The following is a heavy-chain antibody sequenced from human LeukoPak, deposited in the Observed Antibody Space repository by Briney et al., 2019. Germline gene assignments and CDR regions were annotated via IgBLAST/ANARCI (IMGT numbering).Heavy chain of an antibody. CDR3: ASGQLNYYDSSGYYNWFDP. D-gene: IGHD3-22*01. V-gene: IGHV1-69*04. CDR1: GGTFSSYA. J-gene: IGHJ5*02. CDR2: IIPILGIA. Sequence: SVKVSCKASGGTFSSYAISWVRQAPGQGLEWMGRIIPILGIANYAQKFQGRVTITADKSTSAAYMELSSLRSEDTAVYYCASGQLNYYDSSGYYNWFDPWGQGTLVTVSS.